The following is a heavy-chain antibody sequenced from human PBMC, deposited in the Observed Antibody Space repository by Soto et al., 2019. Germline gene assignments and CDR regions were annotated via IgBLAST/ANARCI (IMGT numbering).Heavy chain of an antibody. CDR3: AIVRVTDSPLDH. D-gene: IGHD2-21*02. Sequence: QVHLVESGGGVVQPGTSLTLTCTASGFTFRSSGMHWVRQAPGKGLELLAFLAYDGSQKFYADSVKGRFSISRDNTKNTLYLHMSSLTAEDTAIYYCAIVRVTDSPLDHWGRGTLGTVSS. V-gene: IGHV3-30*03. CDR1: GFTFRSSG. J-gene: IGHJ4*02. CDR2: LAYDGSQK.